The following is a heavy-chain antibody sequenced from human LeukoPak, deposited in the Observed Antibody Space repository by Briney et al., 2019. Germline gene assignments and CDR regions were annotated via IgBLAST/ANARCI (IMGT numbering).Heavy chain of an antibody. CDR2: IYYSGST. D-gene: IGHD1-26*01. CDR1: GGSISSSGYY. V-gene: IGHV4-39*01. CDR3: ARHEYSGSYYGLSWFDP. Sequence: SETPSLTCTVSGGSISSSGYYWGWIRQPPGKGLEWIASIYYSGSTYYNPSLKSRVTISVDTSKNQLSLKLSSLTAADTAVYYCARHEYSGSYYGLSWFDPWGQGTLVTVSS. J-gene: IGHJ5*02.